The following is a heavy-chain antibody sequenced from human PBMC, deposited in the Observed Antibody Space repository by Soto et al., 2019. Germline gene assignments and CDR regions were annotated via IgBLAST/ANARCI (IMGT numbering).Heavy chain of an antibody. CDR2: ISWHSGTI. V-gene: IGHV3-23*01. CDR3: AKGYVAAAGPFDY. Sequence: PGGSLRLSCAASGFSFRNYGMHWVRRVPGKGLEWVSGISWHSGTIGYADSVKGRFTISRDNSKNTLYLQMNSLRAEDTAVYYCAKGYVAAAGPFDYWGQGTLVTVSS. D-gene: IGHD6-13*01. CDR1: GFSFRNYG. J-gene: IGHJ4*02.